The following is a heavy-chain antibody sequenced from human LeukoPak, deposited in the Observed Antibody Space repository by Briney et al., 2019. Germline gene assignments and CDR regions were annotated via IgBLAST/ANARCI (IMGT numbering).Heavy chain of an antibody. D-gene: IGHD2-2*01. V-gene: IGHV3-30-3*01. J-gene: IGHJ5*02. CDR3: ARDGGMYCSSTSCNGWFDP. CDR1: GFTFSSYA. Sequence: GGSLRLSCAASGFTFSSYAMHWVRQAPGKGLEWVAVISYDGSNKYYADSVKGRFTISRDNSKNTLYLQMNSLRAEDTAVYYCARDGGMYCSSTSCNGWFDPWGQGTLVTVSS. CDR2: ISYDGSNK.